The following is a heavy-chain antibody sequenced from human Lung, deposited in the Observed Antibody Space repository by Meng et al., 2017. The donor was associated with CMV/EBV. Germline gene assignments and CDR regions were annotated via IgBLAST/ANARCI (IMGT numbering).Heavy chain of an antibody. Sequence: GESLKISCAASGFTFNYYSMNWVRQAPGKGLQWVSYISSSGRTAHYADSVKGRFTISRDNAKNSLFLQMNSLSAEDTAVYYCAREASTVSYRWGQGTLVTVYS. V-gene: IGHV3-48*04. CDR2: ISSSGRTA. CDR3: AREASTVSYR. D-gene: IGHD3-9*01. J-gene: IGHJ4*02. CDR1: GFTFNYYS.